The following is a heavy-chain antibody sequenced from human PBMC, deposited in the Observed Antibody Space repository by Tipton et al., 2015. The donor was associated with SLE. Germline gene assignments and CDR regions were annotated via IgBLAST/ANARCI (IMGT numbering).Heavy chain of an antibody. CDR1: GFTFSSYS. J-gene: IGHJ6*03. CDR2: ISSSSSYI. CDR3: ARAESAHWDYYFMDV. V-gene: IGHV3-21*04. Sequence: SLRLSCAASGFTFSSYSMNWVRQAPGKGLEWVSSISSSSSYIYYADSVKGRFTISRDNSKNTLYLQMNSLRVGDTAVYYCARAESAHWDYYFMDVWGTGTTVTVSS. D-gene: IGHD6-6*01.